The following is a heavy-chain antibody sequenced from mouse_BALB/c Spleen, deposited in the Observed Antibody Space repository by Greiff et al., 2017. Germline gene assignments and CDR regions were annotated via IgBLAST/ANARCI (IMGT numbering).Heavy chain of an antibody. Sequence: EVQLVESGPGLVKPSQSLSLTCTVTGYSITSDYAWNWIRQFPGNKLEWMGYISYSGSTSYNPSLKSRISITRDTSKNQFFLQLNSVTTEDTATYYCARSYEGGYNVWGAGTTVTVSS. CDR3: ARSYEGGYNV. J-gene: IGHJ1*01. CDR1: GYSITSDYA. V-gene: IGHV3-2*02. D-gene: IGHD1-3*01. CDR2: ISYSGST.